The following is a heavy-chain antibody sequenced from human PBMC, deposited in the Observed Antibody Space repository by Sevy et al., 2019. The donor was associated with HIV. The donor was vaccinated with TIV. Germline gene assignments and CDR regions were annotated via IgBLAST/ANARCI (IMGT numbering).Heavy chain of an antibody. V-gene: IGHV4-39*01. CDR2: IYYSGST. D-gene: IGHD5-18*01. CDR1: GGSISSSSYY. CDR3: ARQWTAMGTPYYFDY. Sequence: SETLSLTCTVSGGSISSSSYYWGWIRQPPGKGLEWIGSIYYSGSTYYNPSLKSRVTISVDTSKNQFSLKLGSVTAADTAVYYCARQWTAMGTPYYFDYWGQGTLVTVSS. J-gene: IGHJ4*02.